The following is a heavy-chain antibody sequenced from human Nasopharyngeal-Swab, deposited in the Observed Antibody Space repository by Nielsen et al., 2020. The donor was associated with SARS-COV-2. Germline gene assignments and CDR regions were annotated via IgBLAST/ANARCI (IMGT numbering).Heavy chain of an antibody. D-gene: IGHD3-3*01. V-gene: IGHV3-30-3*01. CDR1: GFTFSSYA. J-gene: IGHJ6*02. Sequence: GGSLRLSCAASGFTFSSYAMHWVRQAPGKGLEWVAVISYDGSNKYYADSVKGRFTISRDDSKNTLYLQMNSLRAEDTAVYYCARDGYDFWSGFYGMDVWGQGTTVTVPS. CDR3: ARDGYDFWSGFYGMDV. CDR2: ISYDGSNK.